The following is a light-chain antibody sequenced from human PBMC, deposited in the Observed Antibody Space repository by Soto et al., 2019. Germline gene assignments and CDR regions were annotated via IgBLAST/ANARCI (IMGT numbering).Light chain of an antibody. V-gene: IGKV1-12*01. CDR2: SAS. Sequence: DIQMTQSPSSVSASVGDRVTITCRASQGIGNWLAWYQQRPGQAPNLLIFSASTLHSGVPSRFSGRGSGTDFTLTITSLQPEDFATYYCQQANSFPFTFGPWTKVNIK. CDR1: QGIGNW. J-gene: IGKJ3*01. CDR3: QQANSFPFT.